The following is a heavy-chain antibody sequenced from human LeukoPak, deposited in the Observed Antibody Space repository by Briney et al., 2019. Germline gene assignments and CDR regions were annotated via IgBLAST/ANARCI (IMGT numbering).Heavy chain of an antibody. J-gene: IGHJ4*02. V-gene: IGHV4-59*01. CDR3: ARESIGSSWYSNY. CDR1: GGSISSYY. CDR2: IYYSGTT. Sequence: SETLSLTCTVSGGSISSYYWSWIRQPPGKGLEWIGYIYYSGTTNYNPSLKSRVTISVDTSKNQFSLKLSSVTAADTAVYYCARESIGSSWYSNYWGQGTLVTVSS. D-gene: IGHD6-13*01.